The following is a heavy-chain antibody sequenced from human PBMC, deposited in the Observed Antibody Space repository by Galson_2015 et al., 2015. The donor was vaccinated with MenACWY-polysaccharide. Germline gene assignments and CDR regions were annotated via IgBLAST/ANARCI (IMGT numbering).Heavy chain of an antibody. Sequence: SLRLSCAASGFTFSSYAMNWVRQAPGTGLEWVSAISNSGGSTYYADSLKGRFTISRDNSKNTLFLQMNSLRAEDTAVYYCAKDKGGGSYWGNTKIDYWGQGTLVTVSS. CDR1: GFTFSSYA. J-gene: IGHJ4*02. CDR2: ISNSGGST. CDR3: AKDKGGGSYWGNTKIDY. V-gene: IGHV3-23*01. D-gene: IGHD1-26*01.